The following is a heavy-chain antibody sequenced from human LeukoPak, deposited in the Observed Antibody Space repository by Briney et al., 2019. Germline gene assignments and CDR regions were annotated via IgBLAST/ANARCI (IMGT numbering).Heavy chain of an antibody. CDR3: AKAQGYCDF. J-gene: IGHJ4*02. Sequence: GGSLRLSCPASGFTFTNYAMSWVRQAPGKGLEWVSTISGGGSDTSYADSVKGRFTISRDNSQNTLFLQMTSLRAEDTAVYYCAKAQGYCDFWGQGSLVIVSS. V-gene: IGHV3-23*01. CDR1: GFTFTNYA. D-gene: IGHD2-15*01. CDR2: ISGGGSDT.